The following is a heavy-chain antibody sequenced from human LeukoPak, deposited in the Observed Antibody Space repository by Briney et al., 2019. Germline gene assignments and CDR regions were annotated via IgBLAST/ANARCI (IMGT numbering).Heavy chain of an antibody. CDR1: GYSFTSYW. CDR2: IYPGDSDT. CDR3: ARHSYYYDSSGSDGLIDY. J-gene: IGHJ4*02. Sequence: GESLKISCKGSGYSFTSYWIGWVRQMPGKGLEWMGIIYPGDSDTRYSPSFQGQVTISADKSISTAYLQWSSLKASDTAMYYCARHSYYYDSSGSDGLIDYWGQGTLVTDSS. D-gene: IGHD3-22*01. V-gene: IGHV5-51*01.